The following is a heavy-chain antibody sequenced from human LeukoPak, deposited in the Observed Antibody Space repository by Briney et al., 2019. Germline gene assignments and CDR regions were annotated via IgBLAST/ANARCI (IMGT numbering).Heavy chain of an antibody. CDR2: ISNDGGGT. J-gene: IGHJ4*02. CDR3: ARGEPYYDILTGYYKVPMFDY. D-gene: IGHD3-9*01. Sequence: GGSLRLSCAASGFIFNNYGLVWVRQAPGKGLEWVSAISNDGGGTTYADFVKGRFSVSRDNSKNTLFLQMNSLRAEDTAVYYCARGEPYYDILTGYYKVPMFDYWGQGTLVTVSS. V-gene: IGHV3-23*01. CDR1: GFIFNNYG.